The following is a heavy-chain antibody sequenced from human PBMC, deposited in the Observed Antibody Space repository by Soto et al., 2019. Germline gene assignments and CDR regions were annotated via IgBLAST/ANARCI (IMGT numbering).Heavy chain of an antibody. J-gene: IGHJ6*02. CDR2: INHSGST. Sequence: SETLSLTCAVYGGSFSGYYWSWIRQPPGKGLEWIGEINHSGSTNYNPSLKSRVTISVDTSKNQFSLKLSSVTAADTAVYYCARALNGSGSYNYYGMDAWGQGTTVTVSS. D-gene: IGHD3-10*01. CDR3: ARALNGSGSYNYYGMDA. CDR1: GGSFSGYY. V-gene: IGHV4-34*01.